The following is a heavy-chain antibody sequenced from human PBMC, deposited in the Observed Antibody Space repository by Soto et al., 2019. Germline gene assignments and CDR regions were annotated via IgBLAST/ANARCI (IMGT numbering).Heavy chain of an antibody. CDR2: INPNNGVT. V-gene: IGHV1-2*02. CDR1: GYMFTGFY. CDR3: AAAAIPVAGRHPDF. D-gene: IGHD6-19*01. Sequence: ASVKVSCKASGYMFTGFYLHWVRQAPGQGLEWMGWINPNNGVTTYAKNFQGRVTMTRDSSISTAYMELSSLRSDDTAVYFCAAAAIPVAGRHPDFWGQGTVVAVSS. J-gene: IGHJ4*02.